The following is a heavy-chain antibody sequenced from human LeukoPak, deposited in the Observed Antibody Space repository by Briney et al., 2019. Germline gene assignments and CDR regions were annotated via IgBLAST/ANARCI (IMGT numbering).Heavy chain of an antibody. CDR2: IYHSGST. CDR1: GGSISSSNW. D-gene: IGHD3-10*01. Sequence: SETLSLTCAVSGGSISSSNWWSWVRQPPGKGLEWIGEIYHSGSTNYNPSLKSRVTISVDKSKNQFSLKLSSVTAADTAVYYCARAPYYYGSGSYYNVDAFDIWGQGTMVTVSS. V-gene: IGHV4-4*02. CDR3: ARAPYYYGSGSYYNVDAFDI. J-gene: IGHJ3*02.